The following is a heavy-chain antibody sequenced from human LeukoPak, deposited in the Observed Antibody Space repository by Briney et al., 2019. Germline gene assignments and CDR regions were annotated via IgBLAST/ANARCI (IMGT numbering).Heavy chain of an antibody. CDR1: GGNFNFYA. Sequence: SVKVSCNATGGNFNFYALSWLQQAPGQGLEWMGGIIPIAGTTNYAQKSQGRVTITADESTSTAYMELSSLRSEDTAVYYCAIKDHILTASGLGPHSPHYFAYWGQRTPVTVSS. V-gene: IGHV1-69*13. CDR3: AIKDHILTASGLGPHSPHYFAY. D-gene: IGHD3-9*01. CDR2: IIPIAGTT. J-gene: IGHJ4*02.